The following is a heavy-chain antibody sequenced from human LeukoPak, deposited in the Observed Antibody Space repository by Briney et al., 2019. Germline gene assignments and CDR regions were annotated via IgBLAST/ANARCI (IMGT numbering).Heavy chain of an antibody. CDR2: ISWNSGSI. Sequence: GGSLRLSCATSGFTFDDYAMHWVRQAPGKGLEWVSGISWNSGSIGYADSVKGRFTISRDNSKNTLYLQMNSLTTEDTAVYYCARGWRMSVPWGQGTLVTVSS. CDR3: ARGWRMSVP. V-gene: IGHV3-9*01. D-gene: IGHD1-1*01. J-gene: IGHJ5*02. CDR1: GFTFDDYA.